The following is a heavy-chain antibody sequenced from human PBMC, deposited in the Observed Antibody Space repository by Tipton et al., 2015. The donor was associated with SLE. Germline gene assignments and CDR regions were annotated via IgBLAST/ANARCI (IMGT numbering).Heavy chain of an antibody. CDR2: IIPLLGIT. CDR1: GYTFTSYG. J-gene: IGHJ4*02. V-gene: IGHV1-69*09. Sequence: QLVQSGAEVKKPGASVKVSCKASGYTFTSYGISWVRQAPGQGLGWVGRIIPLLGITNYAQKFQGRVTITADKSTSTAYMELSSLRSEDTAVYHCANSYGPGGYWGQGTLVTVSS. CDR3: ANSYGPGGY. D-gene: IGHD3-10*01.